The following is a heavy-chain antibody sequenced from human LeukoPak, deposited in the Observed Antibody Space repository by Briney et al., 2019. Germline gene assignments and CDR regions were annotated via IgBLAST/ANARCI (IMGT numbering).Heavy chain of an antibody. CDR2: ISNTGVT. Sequence: SETLSLTCTVSGGSISSSPYYWGWIRPPPGKGLEWIGAISNTGVTYYNPSLRSRITIFADTSKNHFSLNLGSVTAADTALYYCASAPRQASIGGLDYWGQGTLVTVSS. V-gene: IGHV4-39*02. J-gene: IGHJ4*02. D-gene: IGHD3-16*01. CDR1: GGSISSSPYY. CDR3: ASAPRQASIGGLDY.